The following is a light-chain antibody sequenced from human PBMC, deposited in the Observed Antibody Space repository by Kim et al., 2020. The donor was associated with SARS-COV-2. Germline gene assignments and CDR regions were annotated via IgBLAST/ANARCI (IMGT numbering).Light chain of an antibody. CDR3: QQYGDSLYT. Sequence: PGDRATLSGGASETVDSDKLAWYQKKYGQAPRLLIYGASNRAVGTPLRFSGSGSATDFTLTISSLEPEDFAVYYCQQYGDSLYTFGQGTKLEI. CDR1: ETVDSDK. J-gene: IGKJ2*01. CDR2: GAS. V-gene: IGKV3-20*01.